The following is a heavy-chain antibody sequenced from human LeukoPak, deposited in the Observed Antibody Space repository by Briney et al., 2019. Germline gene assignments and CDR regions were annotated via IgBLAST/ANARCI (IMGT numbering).Heavy chain of an antibody. CDR2: IYSGGTT. CDR3: ARDPPGIAASVSGG. J-gene: IGHJ4*02. Sequence: PGGSLRLSCTASGFTVSNNYMNWVRQAPGKGLEWVALIYSGGTTNYADSVKGRFTISRDNSKNTLYLQMTNVWVEATAVYYCARDPPGIAASVSGGWGQGTLVTVSS. CDR1: GFTVSNNY. D-gene: IGHD6-13*01. V-gene: IGHV3-53*01.